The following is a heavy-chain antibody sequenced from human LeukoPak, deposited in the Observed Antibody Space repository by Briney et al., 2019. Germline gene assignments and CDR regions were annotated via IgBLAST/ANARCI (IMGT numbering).Heavy chain of an antibody. CDR2: ISGDGGST. Sequence: GGSLRLSCAASGFTFDDYARHWVRQAPGKGLEWVSLISGDGGSTYYADSVKGRFTISRDNSKNSLYLQMNSLRTEDTALYYCAKDSLYDFWSGYYTGIELGYSYGMDVWGQGTTVTVSS. J-gene: IGHJ6*02. D-gene: IGHD3-3*01. CDR3: AKDSLYDFWSGYYTGIELGYSYGMDV. V-gene: IGHV3-43*02. CDR1: GFTFDDYA.